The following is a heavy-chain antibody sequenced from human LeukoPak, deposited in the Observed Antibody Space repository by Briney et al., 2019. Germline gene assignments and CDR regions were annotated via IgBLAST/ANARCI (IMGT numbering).Heavy chain of an antibody. CDR2: IRYDASNE. CDR3: AKLAQGKWEQDDY. Sequence: GGSLRLSCAASGFSFSSYGMHWVRQAPGKGLEWVAFIRYDASNEYYADSVKGRLTISRDNSENTLYLQVNNLGAEDTAVYHCAKLAQGKWEQDDYWGQGTLVTVSS. CDR1: GFSFSSYG. V-gene: IGHV3-30*02. D-gene: IGHD1-26*01. J-gene: IGHJ4*02.